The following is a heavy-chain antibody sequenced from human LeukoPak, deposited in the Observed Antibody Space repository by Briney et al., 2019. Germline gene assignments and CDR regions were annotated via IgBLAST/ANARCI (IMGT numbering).Heavy chain of an antibody. D-gene: IGHD2-2*01. CDR1: GGSISSSSYY. J-gene: IGHJ3*02. CDR3: ARRYCSSTSCLSAFDI. Sequence: SETLSLTCTVSGGSISSSSYYWGWIRQPPGKGLEWIGSIYYSGSTYYNPSLKSRVTISVDTSKNQFSLKLSSVTAADTAVYYCARRYCSSTSCLSAFDIWGQGTMVTVSS. CDR2: IYYSGST. V-gene: IGHV4-39*07.